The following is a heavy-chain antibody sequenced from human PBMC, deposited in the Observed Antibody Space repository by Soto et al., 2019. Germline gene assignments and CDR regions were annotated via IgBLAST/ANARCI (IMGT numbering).Heavy chain of an antibody. CDR2: ISWNSGSI. D-gene: IGHD6-13*01. Sequence: EVQLVESGGGLVQPGRSLRLSCAASGFTFDDYAMHWVRQAPGKGLEWVSGISWNSGSIGYADSVKGRFTISRDKAKNSLYLQMNSLRAEDTALYYCAKGDSSSFYYGMDVWGQGTTVTVSS. V-gene: IGHV3-9*01. J-gene: IGHJ6*02. CDR1: GFTFDDYA. CDR3: AKGDSSSFYYGMDV.